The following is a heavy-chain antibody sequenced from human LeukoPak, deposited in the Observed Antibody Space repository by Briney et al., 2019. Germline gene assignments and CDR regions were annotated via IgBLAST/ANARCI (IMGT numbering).Heavy chain of an antibody. CDR3: ARGRTGSSGWYGY. CDR1: GGTFSSYA. V-gene: IGHV1-69*05. CDR2: IIPIFGTA. D-gene: IGHD6-19*01. J-gene: IGHJ4*02. Sequence: SVKVSCKASGGTFSSYAISWVRQAPGQGREWMGMIIPIFGTANYAQKFQGRVTITTDESTSTAYMELSSLRSEDTAVYYCARGRTGSSGWYGYWGQGTLVTVSS.